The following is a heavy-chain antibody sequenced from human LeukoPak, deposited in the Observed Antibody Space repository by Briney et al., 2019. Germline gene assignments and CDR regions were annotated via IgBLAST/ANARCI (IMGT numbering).Heavy chain of an antibody. D-gene: IGHD1-26*01. CDR1: GYTFTSYG. Sequence: ASVKVSCKASGYTFTSYGISWVRQAPGQGLEWMGWISAYNGNTNYAQKFQGRVTITRDTSASTAYMELSSLRSEDTAVYYCARDLGSGSSGDYWGQGTLVTVSS. CDR3: ARDLGSGSSGDY. V-gene: IGHV1-18*01. CDR2: ISAYNGNT. J-gene: IGHJ4*02.